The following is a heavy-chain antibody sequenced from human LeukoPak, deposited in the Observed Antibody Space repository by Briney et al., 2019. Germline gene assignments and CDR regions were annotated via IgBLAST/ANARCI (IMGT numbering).Heavy chain of an antibody. CDR3: ARASGSYHSIFDY. Sequence: ASVKVSCKASGYMFTGYYMHWGRQAPGQGLEWMGWINLNSGGTNYAQRFQGRVTVTRDTSISTAYMELSRLRSDDTAVYYCARASGSYHSIFDYWGQGTLVTVSS. V-gene: IGHV1-2*02. CDR1: GYMFTGYY. CDR2: INLNSGGT. J-gene: IGHJ4*02. D-gene: IGHD1-26*01.